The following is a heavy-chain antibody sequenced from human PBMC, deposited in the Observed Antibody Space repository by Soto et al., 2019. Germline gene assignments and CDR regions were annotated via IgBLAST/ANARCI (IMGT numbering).Heavy chain of an antibody. CDR3: ARGGVVVAATRGVIGYYYYYMDV. Sequence: ASVEVSCEASGYTFNGYYIHWVRQAPGQGLEWMGWINPNSGGTNYAQKFQGWVTMTRDTSISTAYMELSRLRSDDTAVYYCARGGVVVAATRGVIGYYYYYMDVWGKGTTVTV. CDR1: GYTFNGYY. D-gene: IGHD2-15*01. J-gene: IGHJ6*03. V-gene: IGHV1-2*04. CDR2: INPNSGGT.